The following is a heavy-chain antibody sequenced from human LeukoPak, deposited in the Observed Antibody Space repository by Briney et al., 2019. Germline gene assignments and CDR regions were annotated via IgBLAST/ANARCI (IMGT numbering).Heavy chain of an antibody. CDR2: IIPVINIL. CDR1: GGTFSSHS. D-gene: IGHD3-16*01. V-gene: IGHV1-69*04. CDR3: ARDLGEPTMVCFGSDI. J-gene: IGHJ4*02. Sequence: SVKVSCKASGGTFSSHSITWVRQAPGQGLEWMGRIIPVINILKYALKFQGRVTISADSSTSTAYMELSGLRSEDTAVYYCARDLGEPTMVCFGSDIWGQGTPVTVSS.